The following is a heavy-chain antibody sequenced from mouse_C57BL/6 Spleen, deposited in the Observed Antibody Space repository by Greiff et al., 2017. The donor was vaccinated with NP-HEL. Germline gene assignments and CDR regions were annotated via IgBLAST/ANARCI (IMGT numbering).Heavy chain of an antibody. D-gene: IGHD3-2*02. Sequence: EVKLQESGPGLVKPSQSLSLPCSVTGYSITSGYYWNWIRQFPGNKLEWMGYISYDGSNNYNPSLKNRISITRDTSKNQFFLKLNSVTTEDTATYYCARDGSSGPYFDYWGQGTTLTVSS. CDR1: GYSITSGYY. V-gene: IGHV3-6*01. CDR2: ISYDGSN. J-gene: IGHJ2*01. CDR3: ARDGSSGPYFDY.